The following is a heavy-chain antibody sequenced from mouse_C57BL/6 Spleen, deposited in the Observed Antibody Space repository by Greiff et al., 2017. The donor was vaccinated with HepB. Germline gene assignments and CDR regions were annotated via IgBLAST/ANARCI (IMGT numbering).Heavy chain of an antibody. CDR1: GFTFSSYT. Sequence: EVQLVESGGGLVKPGGSLKLSCAASGFTFSSYTMSWVRQTPEQRLEWVATISGGGGNTYYPDSLKGRFTISGDNAKNTLYLQMSSLRSEDTALYYGARRAVGGHWYFDVWGTGTTVTVSS. J-gene: IGHJ1*03. V-gene: IGHV5-9*01. CDR3: ARRAVGGHWYFDV. CDR2: ISGGGGNT. D-gene: IGHD1-1*01.